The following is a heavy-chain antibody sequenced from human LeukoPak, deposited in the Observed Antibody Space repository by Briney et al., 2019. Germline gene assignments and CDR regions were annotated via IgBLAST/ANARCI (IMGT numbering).Heavy chain of an antibody. CDR2: ISSSSSYI. CDR1: GFTFSNYW. D-gene: IGHD2-2*01. V-gene: IGHV3-21*01. CDR3: ARASIVVVPAAMIDN. Sequence: GGSLRLSCVASGFTFSNYWMHWVRQPPGKGLEWVSSISSSSSYIYYADSVKGRFTISRDNAKNSLYLQMNSLRAEDTAVYYCARASIVVVPAAMIDNWGQGTLVTVSS. J-gene: IGHJ4*02.